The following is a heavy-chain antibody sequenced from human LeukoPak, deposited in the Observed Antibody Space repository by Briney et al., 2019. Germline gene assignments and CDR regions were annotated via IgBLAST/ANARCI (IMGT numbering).Heavy chain of an antibody. D-gene: IGHD6-25*01. V-gene: IGHV4-31*03. CDR3: ARGSQRRYFQH. Sequence: TLSLTCTVSGGSLISGGYYWSWLRQHPGKGLEWIGYIYYSGSTYYNPSLKSRVTISVDTSKNQFSLKLSSVTAADTAVYYCARGSQRRYFQHWGQGTLVTVSS. CDR2: IYYSGST. J-gene: IGHJ1*01. CDR1: GGSLISGGYY.